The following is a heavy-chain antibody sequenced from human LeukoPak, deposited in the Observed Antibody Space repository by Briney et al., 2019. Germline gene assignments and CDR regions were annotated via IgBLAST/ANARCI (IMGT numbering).Heavy chain of an antibody. CDR3: AKAQNRSTVTTFVSAFDI. V-gene: IGHV3-9*01. D-gene: IGHD4-17*01. CDR2: ISWNSGSI. CDR1: GFTFDDYA. Sequence: GGSLRLSCAASGFTFDDYAMHWVRQAPGKGLEWVSGISWNSGSIGYADSVKGRFTISRDNAKNSLYLQMNSLRAEGTALYYCAKAQNRSTVTTFVSAFDIWGQGTMVTVSS. J-gene: IGHJ3*02.